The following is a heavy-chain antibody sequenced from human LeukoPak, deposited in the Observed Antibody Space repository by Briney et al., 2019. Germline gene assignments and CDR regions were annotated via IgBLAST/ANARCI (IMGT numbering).Heavy chain of an antibody. CDR3: ARGSWRYFDY. CDR1: GLTFSSNY. V-gene: IGHV3-53*01. Sequence: GGSLRLSCAASGLTFSSNYMSWVRQAPGKGLEWVSVIYSGGSTYYADSVKGRFTISRDNSKNTLYLQMNSLRAEDTAVYYCARGSWRYFDYWGQGTLVTVSS. CDR2: IYSGGST. D-gene: IGHD6-13*01. J-gene: IGHJ4*02.